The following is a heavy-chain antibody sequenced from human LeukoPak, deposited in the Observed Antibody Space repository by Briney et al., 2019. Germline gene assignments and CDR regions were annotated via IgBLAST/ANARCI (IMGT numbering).Heavy chain of an antibody. J-gene: IGHJ4*02. CDR3: ARDRDWSFDY. CDR2: IKPDGSEK. CDR1: GVTFSGNW. Sequence: GGSLRLSCADSGVTFSGNWMSWVRQAPGEGLEWVAHIKPDGSEKYYVDSVRGRFTISRDNAENSLYLEMNSLRAEDTAVYYCARDRDWSFDYWGQGTLVTVSS. V-gene: IGHV3-7*05. D-gene: IGHD3/OR15-3a*01.